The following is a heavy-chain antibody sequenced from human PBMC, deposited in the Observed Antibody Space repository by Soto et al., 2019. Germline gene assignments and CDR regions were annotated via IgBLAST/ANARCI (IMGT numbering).Heavy chain of an antibody. Sequence: QLQLQESGPGLVKPSETLSLTCTVSGGSLSSSSYYWGWIRQPPGKGLEWIGSIYYSGSTYQNPSLKCRVTISVDTSKNQFSLKLSSVTAADTAVYYCARLWVGLRPPDYWGQGTLVTVSS. CDR3: ARLWVGLRPPDY. J-gene: IGHJ4*02. V-gene: IGHV4-39*01. CDR2: IYYSGST. CDR1: GGSLSSSSYY. D-gene: IGHD3-10*01.